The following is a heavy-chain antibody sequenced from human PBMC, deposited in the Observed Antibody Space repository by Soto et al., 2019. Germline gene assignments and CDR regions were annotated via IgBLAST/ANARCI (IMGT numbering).Heavy chain of an antibody. Sequence: EVQLVESGGGLVQPGRSLRLSCAASGFTFDDYAMHWVRQAPGKGLEGVSGISWNSGSIGYADSVKGRFTISRDNAKNSLYLQMNSLRAEDTALYYCAKPRYDFWSGYHSPVFDYWGQGTLVTVSS. CDR3: AKPRYDFWSGYHSPVFDY. D-gene: IGHD3-3*01. CDR1: GFTFDDYA. CDR2: ISWNSGSI. V-gene: IGHV3-9*01. J-gene: IGHJ4*02.